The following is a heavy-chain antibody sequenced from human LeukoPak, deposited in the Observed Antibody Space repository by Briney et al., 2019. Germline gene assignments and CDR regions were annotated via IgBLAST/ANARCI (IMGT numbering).Heavy chain of an antibody. CDR1: GGSISSGSYY. CDR3: ARDSGSGTFT. CDR2: IYTSGST. D-gene: IGHD3-10*01. V-gene: IGHV4-61*02. J-gene: IGHJ5*02. Sequence: SETLSLTCTVSGGSISSGSYYWSWIRQPAGKGLEWIGRIYTSGSTTYNSSLKSRVTISVDTSKNQFSLTLSSVTAADTAVYYCARDSGSGTFTWGQGTLVTVSS.